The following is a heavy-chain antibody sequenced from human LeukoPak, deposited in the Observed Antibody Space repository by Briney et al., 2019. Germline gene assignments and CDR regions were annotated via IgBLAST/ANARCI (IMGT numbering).Heavy chain of an antibody. V-gene: IGHV4-39*07. D-gene: IGHD5-18*01. CDR3: ARDLLWIPCAFDI. J-gene: IGHJ3*02. CDR2: IYYSGST. CDR1: GGSISSSSYY. Sequence: SETLSLTCTVSGGSISSSSYYWGWIRQPPGKGLEWIGSIYYSGSTYYNPSLKSRVTISVDTSKNQFSLKLSSVTAADTAVYYCARDLLWIPCAFDIWGQGTMVTVSS.